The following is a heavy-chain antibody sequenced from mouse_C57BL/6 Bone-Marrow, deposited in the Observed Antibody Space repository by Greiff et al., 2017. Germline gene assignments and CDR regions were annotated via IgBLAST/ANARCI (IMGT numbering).Heavy chain of an antibody. V-gene: IGHV5-17*01. CDR1: GFTFSDYG. CDR2: ISSGSSTI. D-gene: IGHD2-4*01. CDR3: ARPPPYYDYDVEYFDV. Sequence: EVQGVESGGGLVKPGGSLKLSCAASGFTFSDYGMHWVRQAPEKGLEWVAYISSGSSTIYYADTVKGRFTISRDNAKNTLFLQMTSLRSEDTAMYYCARPPPYYDYDVEYFDVWGTGTTVTVSS. J-gene: IGHJ1*03.